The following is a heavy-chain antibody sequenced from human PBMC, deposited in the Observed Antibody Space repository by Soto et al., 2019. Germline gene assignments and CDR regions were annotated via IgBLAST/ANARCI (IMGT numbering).Heavy chain of an antibody. Sequence: TMNLKCDLDCNTIITGCYPLAWIRQPPGKALEWIGHTYHSGNPYYNPSLKSRVIISVDRSKNQFSLKVRSVTAADTAVYYCACMTPVTTCDYW. CDR3: ACMTPVTTCDY. V-gene: IGHV4-30-2*01. D-gene: IGHD4-17*01. CDR1: CNTIITGCYP. J-gene: IGHJ4*01. CDR2: TYHSGNP.